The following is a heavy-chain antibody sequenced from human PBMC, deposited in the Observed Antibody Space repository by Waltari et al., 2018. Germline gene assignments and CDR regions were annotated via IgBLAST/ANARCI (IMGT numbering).Heavy chain of an antibody. D-gene: IGHD6-13*01. CDR3: ARAAAGTPYYFDY. J-gene: IGHJ4*02. CDR2: IKQDGSEN. CDR1: GFTFSSYW. Sequence: EVQLVESGGGLVQPGGSLRLSCAASGFTFSSYWMSWVRQAPGKGLEWVANIKQDGSENYYVDSGKGRVTISRDNAKNSRYLQMNSLRAEDTAVYYCARAAAGTPYYFDYWGQGTLVTVSS. V-gene: IGHV3-7*01.